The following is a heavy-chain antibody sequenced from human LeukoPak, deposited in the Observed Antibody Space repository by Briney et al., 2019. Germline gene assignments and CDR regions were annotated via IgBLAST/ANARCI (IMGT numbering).Heavy chain of an antibody. Sequence: PSETLSLTCTVTNGSISSYYWSWIRQPAGKGLEWIGRIYTSGSTNYNPSLKSRVTMSVDTSKNQFSLKLSSVTAADTAVYYCARGLQRGYYDSSGYGPWFDPWGQGTLVTVSS. CDR1: NGSISSYY. V-gene: IGHV4-4*07. D-gene: IGHD3-22*01. J-gene: IGHJ5*02. CDR2: IYTSGST. CDR3: ARGLQRGYYDSSGYGPWFDP.